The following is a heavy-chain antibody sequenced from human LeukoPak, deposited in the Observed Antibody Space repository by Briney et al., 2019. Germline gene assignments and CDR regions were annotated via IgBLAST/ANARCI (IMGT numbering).Heavy chain of an antibody. CDR1: GGTFSSYA. CDR2: IIPIFGTA. CDR3: ARALDYYDSSGYWVDY. V-gene: IGHV1-69*05. J-gene: IGHJ4*02. D-gene: IGHD3-22*01. Sequence: SVKVSCKASGGTFSSYAISWVRQAPGQGLEWMGGIIPIFGTANYAQKFQGRVTITRDTSASTAYMELSSLRSEDTAVYYCARALDYYDSSGYWVDYWGQGTLVTVSS.